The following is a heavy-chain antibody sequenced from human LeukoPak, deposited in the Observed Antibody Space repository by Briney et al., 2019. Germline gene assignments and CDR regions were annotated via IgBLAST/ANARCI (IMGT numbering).Heavy chain of an antibody. Sequence: PGGSLRLSCAASGFTFSNFAMSWVRQAPGKGLEWVSAISGSGGNTYYADSVKGRFTVSRDNSKNTLYLQMNSLRAEDTAVYYCAKRSYDFWSGYTTAPIDYWGQGTLVTVSS. J-gene: IGHJ4*02. D-gene: IGHD3-3*01. V-gene: IGHV3-23*01. CDR1: GFTFSNFA. CDR3: AKRSYDFWSGYTTAPIDY. CDR2: ISGSGGNT.